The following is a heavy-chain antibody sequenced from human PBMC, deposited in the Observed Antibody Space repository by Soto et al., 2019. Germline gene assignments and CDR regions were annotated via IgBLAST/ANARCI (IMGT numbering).Heavy chain of an antibody. V-gene: IGHV3-23*01. CDR2: ISGSGGST. D-gene: IGHD6-13*01. Sequence: GGSLRLSCAASGFTFSSYAMSWVRQAPGKGLEWVSAISGSGGSTYYADSVKGRFTISRDNSKNTLYLQMNSLRAEDTAVYYCAKGIAAAGTMGWFDPWGQGTLVTVSS. CDR3: AKGIAAAGTMGWFDP. CDR1: GFTFSSYA. J-gene: IGHJ5*02.